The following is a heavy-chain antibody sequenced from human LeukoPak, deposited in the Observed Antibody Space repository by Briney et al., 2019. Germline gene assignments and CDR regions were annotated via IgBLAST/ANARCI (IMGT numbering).Heavy chain of an antibody. J-gene: IGHJ3*02. CDR3: ARWSVVITTDAFDI. D-gene: IGHD3-22*01. V-gene: IGHV4-59*12. Sequence: PSETLSLTCTVSGGSISSYYWSWIRQPPRKGLECIGYIYYSGSTNYNPSLKSRVTISVDTSKNQFSLKLSSVTAADTAVYYCARWSVVITTDAFDIWGQGTMVTVSS. CDR1: GGSISSYY. CDR2: IYYSGST.